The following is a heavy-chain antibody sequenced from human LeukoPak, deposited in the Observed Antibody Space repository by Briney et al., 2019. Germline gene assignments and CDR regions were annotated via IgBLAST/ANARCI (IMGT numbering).Heavy chain of an antibody. V-gene: IGHV1-69*13. CDR2: IIPIFGTA. J-gene: IGHJ5*02. D-gene: IGHD3-10*01. CDR3: ARLDYDSGSYYEKEGWFDP. Sequence: GASVKVSCKASGYTFTSYGISWVRQAPGQGLEWMGGIIPIFGTANYAQKFQGRVTITADESTSTAYMELSSLRSEDTAVYYCARLDYDSGSYYEKEGWFDPWGQGTLVTVSS. CDR1: GYTFTSYG.